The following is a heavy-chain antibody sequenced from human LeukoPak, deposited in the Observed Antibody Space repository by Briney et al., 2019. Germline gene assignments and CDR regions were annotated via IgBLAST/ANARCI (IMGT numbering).Heavy chain of an antibody. CDR1: GGSIISSSYY. Sequence: PSETLSLTCTVSGGSIISSSYYWGWIRQPPGKGLEWIGSIYYSGSTYYNPSLKSRVTISVDTSKNQFSLKPSSVTAADTAVYCCARHGGIVVVPAATFYYWGQETLVTVSS. J-gene: IGHJ4*02. D-gene: IGHD2-2*01. CDR3: ARHGGIVVVPAATFYY. CDR2: IYYSGST. V-gene: IGHV4-39*01.